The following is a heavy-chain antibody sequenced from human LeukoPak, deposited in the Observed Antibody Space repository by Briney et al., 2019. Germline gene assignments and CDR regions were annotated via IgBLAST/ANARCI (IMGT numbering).Heavy chain of an antibody. Sequence: SETLSLTCTVSGGSICSYYWSWIRQPAGKGLEWIGRIYTSGSTNYKPSPKSRVTMSLDTSKNQFSLKLSSVTAADTAVYYCARAADGYNLDYWGQGTLVTVSS. CDR3: ARAADGYNLDY. CDR2: IYTSGST. J-gene: IGHJ4*02. CDR1: GGSICSYY. V-gene: IGHV4-4*07. D-gene: IGHD5-24*01.